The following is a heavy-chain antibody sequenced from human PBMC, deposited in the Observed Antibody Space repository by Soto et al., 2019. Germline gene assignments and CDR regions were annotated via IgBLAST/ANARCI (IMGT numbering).Heavy chain of an antibody. D-gene: IGHD1-1*01. J-gene: IGHJ4*02. CDR1: GFSLTSRPMG. CDR2: IYWDDDK. Sequence: QITLKESGPTLVEPTEALALTCSVSGFSLTSRPMGVGWLRQPPGKALEWLGVIYWDDDKRYNPSLRTRITITKDTPKHEVALTMTYMDPTDTGTYFCAYRVGGSGSGWNDGYFDFWGQGIPVTVS. V-gene: IGHV2-5*02. CDR3: AYRVGGSGSGWNDGYFDF.